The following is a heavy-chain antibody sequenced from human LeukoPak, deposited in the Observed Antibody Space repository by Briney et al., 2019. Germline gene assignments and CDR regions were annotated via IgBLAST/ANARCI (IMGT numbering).Heavy chain of an antibody. D-gene: IGHD6-25*01. CDR1: GFTFSSYW. V-gene: IGHV3-7*01. CDR3: ARDSSRGSLSYYYYYMDV. CDR2: IKQDGSEK. Sequence: GGSLRLSCAASGFTFSSYWMSWVRQAPGKGLEWVANIKQDGSEKYYVDSVKGRFTISRDNAKNSLYLQMNSLRAEDTAVYYCARDSSRGSLSYYYYYMDVWGKGTTVTVSS. J-gene: IGHJ6*03.